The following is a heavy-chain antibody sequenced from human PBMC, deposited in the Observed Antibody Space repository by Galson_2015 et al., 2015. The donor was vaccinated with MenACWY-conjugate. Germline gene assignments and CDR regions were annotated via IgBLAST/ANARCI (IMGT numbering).Heavy chain of an antibody. CDR1: GFTFSSQW. Sequence: SLRLSCAASGFTFSSQWMHWVRQTPGKGLVWVSRINTDESRTSYADSVKGRFTISRDNAKNTLYLRMSSLRAEDTAVYYCVRGWQMSPIYWGQGTLVTVSS. CDR2: INTDESRT. J-gene: IGHJ4*02. D-gene: IGHD6-19*01. CDR3: VRGWQMSPIY. V-gene: IGHV3-74*01.